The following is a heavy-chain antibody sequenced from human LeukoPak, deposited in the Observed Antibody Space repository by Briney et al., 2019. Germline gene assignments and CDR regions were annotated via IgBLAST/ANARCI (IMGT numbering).Heavy chain of an antibody. CDR2: LIPMFDTQ. J-gene: IGHJ4*02. D-gene: IGHD3-10*01. V-gene: IGHV1-69*06. CDR3: ATESNYYLDD. Sequence: SVTVSCKASGGNFRNYAVSWVRQAPGQGLEWMGRLIPMFDTQNHAQKFQGRVTIFADKSTGTVYLDLNSLTSDDTAVYYCATESNYYLDDWGQGTPVTVSS. CDR1: GGNFRNYA.